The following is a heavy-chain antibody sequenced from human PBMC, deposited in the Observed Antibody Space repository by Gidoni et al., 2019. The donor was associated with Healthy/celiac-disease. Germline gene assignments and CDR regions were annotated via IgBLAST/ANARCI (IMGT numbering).Heavy chain of an antibody. CDR2: IIPVLDIS. Sequence: KKPGSSVKVSCKASGGTFSSYTISWVRQAPGQGLEWMGRIIPVLDISNYAQKFQGRVTITADKSTSTAYMELSSLRSDDTAMYYCARDYSSSDYYFDSWGQGTLVTVSS. D-gene: IGHD6-6*01. V-gene: IGHV1-69*04. CDR1: GGTFSSYT. J-gene: IGHJ4*02. CDR3: ARDYSSSDYYFDS.